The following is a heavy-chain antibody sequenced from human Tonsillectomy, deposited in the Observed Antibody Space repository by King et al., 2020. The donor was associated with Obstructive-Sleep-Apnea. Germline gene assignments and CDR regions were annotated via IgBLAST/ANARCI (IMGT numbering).Heavy chain of an antibody. D-gene: IGHD3-22*01. Sequence: VQLVESGGGVVQPGRSLRLSCAASGFTFSSYAMHWVRQAPGKGLEWVAVISYDGSNKYYADSVKGRFTISRDNSKNTLYLQMNSLRAEDTAVDYCARDPGLPAMIVVGLDAFDIWGQGTMVTVSS. V-gene: IGHV3-30*04. J-gene: IGHJ3*02. CDR3: ARDPGLPAMIVVGLDAFDI. CDR1: GFTFSSYA. CDR2: ISYDGSNK.